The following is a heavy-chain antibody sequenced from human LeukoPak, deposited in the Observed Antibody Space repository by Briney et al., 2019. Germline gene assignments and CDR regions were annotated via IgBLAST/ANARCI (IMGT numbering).Heavy chain of an antibody. CDR1: GFTFSSYA. CDR2: ISYDGSNK. D-gene: IGHD7-27*01. J-gene: IGHJ2*01. V-gene: IGHV3-30*14. CDR3: AREGENWGRYWYFDL. Sequence: GGSLRLSCAASGFTFSSYAMHWVRQAPGKGLEWVAVISYDGSNKYYADSVKGRFTISRDNSKNTLYLQMNSLRAEDTAVYYCAREGENWGRYWYFDLWGRGTLVTVSS.